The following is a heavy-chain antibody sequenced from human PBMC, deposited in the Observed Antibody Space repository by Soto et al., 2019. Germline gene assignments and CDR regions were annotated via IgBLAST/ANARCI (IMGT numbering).Heavy chain of an antibody. J-gene: IGHJ4*02. CDR3: ARDRGAIPSGYDLAFDY. Sequence: GGSLRLSCAASGFTFSSYSMNWVRQAPGKGLEWVSSISSSSSYIYYADSVKGRFTISRDNAKNSLYLQMNSLRAEDTAVYYCARDRGAIPSGYDLAFDYWGQGTLVTVSS. D-gene: IGHD5-12*01. CDR1: GFTFSSYS. CDR2: ISSSSSYI. V-gene: IGHV3-21*01.